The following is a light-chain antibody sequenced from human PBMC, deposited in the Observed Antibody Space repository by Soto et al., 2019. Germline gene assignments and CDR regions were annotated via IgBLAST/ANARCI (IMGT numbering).Light chain of an antibody. CDR3: EQYNTYSGT. CDR2: DVS. J-gene: IGKJ1*01. CDR1: QSTNSW. Sequence: DIQMTQSPSTLSASVGDRVTITCRASQSTNSWLAWYQQKPGKAPKVLIYDVSSLESGVPSRFSGSGSGTEFTLTINSLQPDDVATYYCEQYNTYSGTFGQGTKVEIK. V-gene: IGKV1-5*01.